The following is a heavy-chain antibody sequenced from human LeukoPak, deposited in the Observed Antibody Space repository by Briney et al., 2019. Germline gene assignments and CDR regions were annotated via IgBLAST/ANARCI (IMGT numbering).Heavy chain of an antibody. CDR1: GFTFTSYW. Sequence: GGSLRLSCAASGFTFTSYWMHWVRQAPGKGLVWVSRINSDGSSTNYADSVKGRFTISGDNAKNTLYLQMNSLRAEDTAVYYCAGPPWSAIHWGQGALVTVSS. V-gene: IGHV3-74*01. CDR2: INSDGSST. J-gene: IGHJ1*01. CDR3: AGPPWSAIH. D-gene: IGHD3-3*01.